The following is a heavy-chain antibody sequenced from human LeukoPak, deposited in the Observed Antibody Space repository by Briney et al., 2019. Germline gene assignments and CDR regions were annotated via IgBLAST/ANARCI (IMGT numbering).Heavy chain of an antibody. CDR3: AAGHQNSLEGY. CDR1: GFSITDWP. Sequence: PRGSLRLSCAASGFSITDWPLSWVRQAPGEGLEWVSAIGVRTHYADSVKGRFTISRDGSKNTLYLQMNSLTVEDTAIYFCAAGHQNSLEGYWGQGTLVSVAS. J-gene: IGHJ4*02. D-gene: IGHD1-1*01. CDR2: IGVRT. V-gene: IGHV3-23*01.